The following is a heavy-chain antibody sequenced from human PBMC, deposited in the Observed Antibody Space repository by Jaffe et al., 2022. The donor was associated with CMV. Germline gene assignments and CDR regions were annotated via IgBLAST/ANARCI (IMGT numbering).Heavy chain of an antibody. Sequence: EVQLVQSGAEVKKPGESLKISCKGSGYSFTSYWIGWVRQMPGKGLEWMGIIYPGDSDTRYSPSFQGQVTISADKSISTAYLQWSSLKASDTAMYYCARHARTGTTLDQTGDYYYYGMDVWGQGTTVTVSS. CDR1: GYSFTSYW. CDR3: ARHARTGTTLDQTGDYYYYGMDV. V-gene: IGHV5-51*01. D-gene: IGHD1-7*01. CDR2: IYPGDSDT. J-gene: IGHJ6*02.